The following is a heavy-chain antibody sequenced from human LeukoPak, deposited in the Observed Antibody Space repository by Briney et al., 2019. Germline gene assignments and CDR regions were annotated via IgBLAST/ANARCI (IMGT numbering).Heavy chain of an antibody. V-gene: IGHV4-34*01. D-gene: IGHD3-22*01. Sequence: PSETLSLTCAVYGGSFSGYYWSWIRQPPGKGLEWIGEINHSGSTNYNPSLKSRVTISVDTSKNQFSLKLSSVTAADTAVYYCARRQAYYYDSSGYYYRSLLFDYWGQGTLVTVSS. CDR2: INHSGST. J-gene: IGHJ4*02. CDR3: ARRQAYYYDSSGYYYRSLLFDY. CDR1: GGSFSGYY.